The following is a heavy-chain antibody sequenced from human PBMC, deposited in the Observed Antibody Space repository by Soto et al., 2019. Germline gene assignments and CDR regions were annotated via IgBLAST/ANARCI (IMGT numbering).Heavy chain of an antibody. CDR2: INPNSGGT. CDR1: GYTFTGYY. V-gene: IGHV1-2*02. Sequence: QVQLVQSGAEVKKPGASVKVSCKASGYTFTGYYMHWVRQAPGQGLEWMGWINPNSGGTNYAQKFQGRVTMTRDPSISTAYMELSRLRSDDTAVYYCARDASKYYDILTGYSSFDYWGQGTLVTVSS. CDR3: ARDASKYYDILTGYSSFDY. J-gene: IGHJ4*02. D-gene: IGHD3-9*01.